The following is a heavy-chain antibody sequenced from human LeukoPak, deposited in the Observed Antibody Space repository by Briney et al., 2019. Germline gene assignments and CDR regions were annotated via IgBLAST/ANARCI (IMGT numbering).Heavy chain of an antibody. CDR3: ARLYYDFWSGYYTHYYYGMDV. V-gene: IGHV4-59*01. CDR1: GGSISSYY. D-gene: IGHD3-3*01. J-gene: IGHJ6*02. Sequence: SETLSLTCTDSGGSISSYYWSWIRQPPGKGLEWIGYIYYSGSTNYNPSLKSRVTISVDTSKNQFSLKLSSVTAADTAVYYCARLYYDFWSGYYTHYYYGMDVWSQGTTVTVSS. CDR2: IYYSGST.